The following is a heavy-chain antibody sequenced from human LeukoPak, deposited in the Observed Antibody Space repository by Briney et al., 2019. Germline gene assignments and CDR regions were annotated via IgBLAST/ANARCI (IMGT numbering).Heavy chain of an antibody. CDR2: ISGSGGGI. D-gene: IGHD1-7*01. CDR1: GFIFSSYG. CDR3: AKNGKTRNWNYFQAKPVY. Sequence: GSLRLSCAASGFIFSSYGMSWVRQAPGKGLEWVSAISGSGGGIYYADSVKGRFTISRDNSKNTLYLQMNSLRVEDTAIYYCAKNGKTRNWNYFQAKPVYWGQGTLVTVSS. V-gene: IGHV3-23*01. J-gene: IGHJ4*02.